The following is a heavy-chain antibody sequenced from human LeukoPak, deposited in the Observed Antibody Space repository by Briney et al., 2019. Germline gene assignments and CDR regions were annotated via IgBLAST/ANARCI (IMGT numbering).Heavy chain of an antibody. CDR1: GGSFSGYY. Sequence: PSETLSLTCAVYGGSFSGYYWSWIRQPPGKGLEWIGEINHSGSTNYNPSLKSRVTISVDTSKNQFSLKLSSVTAADTAVYYCARVKITMVRGVIITYFDYWGQGTLVTVSS. CDR3: ARVKITMVRGVIITYFDY. J-gene: IGHJ4*02. CDR2: INHSGST. D-gene: IGHD3-10*01. V-gene: IGHV4-34*01.